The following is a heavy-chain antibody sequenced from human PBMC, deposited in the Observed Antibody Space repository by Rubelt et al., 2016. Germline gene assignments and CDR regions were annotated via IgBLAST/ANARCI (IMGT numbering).Heavy chain of an antibody. V-gene: IGHV3-30*03. D-gene: IGHD6-19*01. Sequence: SRYGMHWVRQAPGKGLEWVSVISYDGSNKYYADSVKGRFTISRDNSKNTLYLQMNSLRAEDTAVYYCAADRIAVAATYRDYYYYGMDVWGQGTTVTVSS. J-gene: IGHJ6*02. CDR1: SRYG. CDR2: ISYDGSNK. CDR3: AADRIAVAATYRDYYYYGMDV.